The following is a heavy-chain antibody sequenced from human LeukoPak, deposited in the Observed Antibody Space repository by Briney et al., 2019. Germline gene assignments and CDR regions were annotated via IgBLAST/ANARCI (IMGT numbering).Heavy chain of an antibody. CDR1: GFTFSSAW. Sequence: GGSLRLSCAGSGFTFSSAWMTWVRQAPGKGLEWVGLSKSKTDGGTTDYAAPVKGRFTISRDDSKNTLYLQMNSLKTEDTAVYYCAKYCISADCYANWFGPWGQGTLVTVSS. J-gene: IGHJ5*02. D-gene: IGHD2-2*01. CDR3: AKYCISADCYANWFGP. CDR2: SKSKTDGGTT. V-gene: IGHV3-15*01.